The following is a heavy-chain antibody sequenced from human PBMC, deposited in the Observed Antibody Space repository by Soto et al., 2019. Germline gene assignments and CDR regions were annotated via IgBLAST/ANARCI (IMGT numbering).Heavy chain of an antibody. CDR1: GDSVSTNSAT. CDR3: ARRLLWFGELSSWFDP. V-gene: IGHV6-1*01. D-gene: IGHD3-10*01. J-gene: IGHJ5*02. Sequence: SQTLSLTCDISGDSVSTNSATWNWIRQSPSGGLEWLGRTYYRSKWYNDYAVSVKSRITINPDTSKNQFSLKLSSVTAADTAVYYCARRLLWFGELSSWFDPWGQGTLVTVSS. CDR2: TYYRSKWYN.